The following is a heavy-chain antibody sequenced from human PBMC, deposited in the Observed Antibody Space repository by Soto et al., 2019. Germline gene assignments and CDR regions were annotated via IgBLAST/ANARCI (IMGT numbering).Heavy chain of an antibody. J-gene: IGHJ4*02. D-gene: IGHD4-17*01. CDR3: ASSPNYGGNPLYYSDY. Sequence: QVQLVESGGGVVQPGRSLRLSCAASGFTFSSYAMHWVRQAPGKGLEWVAVISYDGSNKYYADSVKGRFTISRDNSKNTLYLQMNSLRAEDTAVYYCASSPNYGGNPLYYSDYWGQGTLVTVSS. V-gene: IGHV3-30-3*01. CDR2: ISYDGSNK. CDR1: GFTFSSYA.